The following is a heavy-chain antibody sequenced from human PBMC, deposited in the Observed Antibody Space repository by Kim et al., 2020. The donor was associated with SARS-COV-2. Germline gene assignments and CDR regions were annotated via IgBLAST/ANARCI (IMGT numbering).Heavy chain of an antibody. D-gene: IGHD3-10*01. J-gene: IGHJ4*02. CDR3: AKDRGDILCFGAPYYSFDY. Sequence: GRFTISRGTSKNTLYLQMNGLRAKDTAVYYCAKDRGDILCFGAPYYSFDYWGQGTLVTVSS. V-gene: IGHV3-23*01.